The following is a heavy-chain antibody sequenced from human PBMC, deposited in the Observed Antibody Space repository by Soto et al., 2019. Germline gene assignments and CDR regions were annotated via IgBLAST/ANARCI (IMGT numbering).Heavy chain of an antibody. CDR3: AKCMTTVTTFPFDI. D-gene: IGHD4-17*01. Sequence: EARLLESGGGLVQPGGSLRLSCAASGFTFGSYAMSWVRQAPGKGLEWVSAISGSGGGTYYADSVKGRFTISRDNSENTLYLQMNSLRAEDTAVYYCAKCMTTVTTFPFDIWGQGTMVTVSS. J-gene: IGHJ3*02. CDR2: ISGSGGGT. CDR1: GFTFGSYA. V-gene: IGHV3-23*01.